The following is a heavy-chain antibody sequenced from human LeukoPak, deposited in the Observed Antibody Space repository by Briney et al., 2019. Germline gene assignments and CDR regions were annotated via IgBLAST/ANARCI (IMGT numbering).Heavy chain of an antibody. CDR2: IKQDGSEK. J-gene: IGHJ4*02. V-gene: IGHV3-7*01. Sequence: GGSLRLSCAASGFTFSSYWMSWVRQAPGKGLEWVANIKQDGSEKYYVDSVKGRFTISRDNAKNSLYLQMNSLRAEDTAVYYCARDQGVKRYYFDYWGQGTLVTVSS. CDR3: ARDQGVKRYYFDY. CDR1: GFTFSSYW. D-gene: IGHD2-8*01.